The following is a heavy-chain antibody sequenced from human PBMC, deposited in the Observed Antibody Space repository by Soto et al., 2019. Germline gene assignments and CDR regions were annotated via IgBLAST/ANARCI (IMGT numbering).Heavy chain of an antibody. V-gene: IGHV3-66*01. J-gene: IGHJ4*02. CDR1: GFTASSNY. Sequence: PGGSLRLSCAASGFTASSNYMSWVRQAPGKGLEWVSVIYSGGSTYYADSVKGRFTISRDNSKNTLYLQMNSLRAEDTAVYYCAREYCSSASCQFDYWGQGTLVTVSS. CDR2: IYSGGST. CDR3: AREYCSSASCQFDY. D-gene: IGHD2-2*01.